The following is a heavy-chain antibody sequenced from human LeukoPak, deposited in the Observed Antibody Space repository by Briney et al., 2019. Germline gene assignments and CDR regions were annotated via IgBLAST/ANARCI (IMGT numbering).Heavy chain of an antibody. CDR2: ISAYNGNT. J-gene: IGHJ3*02. CDR1: GYTFTSYG. D-gene: IGHD2-15*01. V-gene: IGHV1-18*01. Sequence: GASVNLSRKASGYTFTSYGISWVRHAPGLGLEWMGWISAYNGNTNYAQKLPGRVTITTDTSTSTAYTELRSLRSDDTAVYYCAREGGEEGYCSGGSCARYDAFDIWGQGTMVTVSS. CDR3: AREGGEEGYCSGGSCARYDAFDI.